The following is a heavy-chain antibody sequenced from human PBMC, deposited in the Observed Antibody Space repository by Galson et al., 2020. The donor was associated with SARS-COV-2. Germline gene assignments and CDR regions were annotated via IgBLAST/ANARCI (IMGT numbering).Heavy chain of an antibody. CDR3: ARIPSSPNSRGSGHKDRSNDY. J-gene: IGHJ4*02. D-gene: IGHD6-13*01. CDR1: GGSFSGYY. CDR2: INHTGST. Sequence: SETLSLTCAVYGGSFSGYYWSWIRQSPGKGLEWIGEINHTGSTGYNPSLKSRVTISIDTSRNQFSLKLTSVTAADTAVYYCARIPSSPNSRGSGHKDRSNDYWGQGTLVTVSS. V-gene: IGHV4-34*01.